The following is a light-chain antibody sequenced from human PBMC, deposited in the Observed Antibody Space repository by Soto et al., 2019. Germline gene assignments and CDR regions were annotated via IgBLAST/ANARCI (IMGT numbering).Light chain of an antibody. J-gene: IGKJ1*01. CDR3: QQYNNWPPWT. Sequence: EIVFSQSPDTLSLSPGERATLSCRASQSVSSNLAWYQQKPGQAPRLLIYGASTRATGIPARFSGSGSGTEFTLTISSLQSEDFAVYYCQQYNNWPPWTFGQGTKVDI. V-gene: IGKV3-15*01. CDR2: GAS. CDR1: QSVSSN.